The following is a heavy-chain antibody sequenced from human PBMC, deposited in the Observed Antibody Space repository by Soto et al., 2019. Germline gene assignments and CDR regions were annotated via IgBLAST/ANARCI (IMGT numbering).Heavy chain of an antibody. J-gene: IGHJ6*02. CDR3: VQSRCGGDCLEIYSSHAYNGLDV. CDR1: GLSLRTTGVG. Sequence: QVTLKESGPTLVKPTQTLTLTCTVSGLSLRTTGVGVGWVRQPPGKALEWLALLYWDDDQRYSPSLRSRLTIAKDISEKQVVLTMNNMDTVDTATYYCVQSRCGGDCLEIYSSHAYNGLDVWGQGTTVTVSS. CDR2: LYWDDDQ. D-gene: IGHD2-21*02. V-gene: IGHV2-5*02.